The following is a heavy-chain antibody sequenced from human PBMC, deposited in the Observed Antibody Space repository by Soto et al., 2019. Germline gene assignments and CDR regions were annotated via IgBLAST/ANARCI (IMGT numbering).Heavy chain of an antibody. J-gene: IGHJ5*02. CDR2: IIPIFGTA. Sequence: QVQLVQSGAEVKKPGSSVKVSCKASGGTFSSYAISWVRQAPGQGLEWMGGIIPIFGTANYAQKFQGRVTITADESTSTAYRELSSLRSEDTAVYYCAREGGYGSGPSFDPWGQGTLVTVSS. CDR1: GGTFSSYA. V-gene: IGHV1-69*01. CDR3: AREGGYGSGPSFDP. D-gene: IGHD3-10*01.